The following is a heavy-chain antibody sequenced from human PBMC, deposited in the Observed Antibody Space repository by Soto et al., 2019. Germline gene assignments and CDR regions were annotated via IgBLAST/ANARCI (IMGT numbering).Heavy chain of an antibody. CDR1: GGSIRIGDRY. D-gene: IGHD2-15*01. V-gene: IGHV4-31*03. J-gene: IGHJ5*02. CDR2: IYYSGSA. CDR3: ARAGRLHITLVVAENWFDP. Sequence: SETLSLTCTVSGGSIRIGDRYWSWIRQRPGEGLEWIGYIYYSGSAYYRPSLKSRLRISVDTSKNQFSLKLSSVTAADTAIYYCARAGRLHITLVVAENWFDPWGQGTLVTVYS.